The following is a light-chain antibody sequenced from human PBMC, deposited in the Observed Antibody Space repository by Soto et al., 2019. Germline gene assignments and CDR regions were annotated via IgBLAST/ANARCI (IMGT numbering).Light chain of an antibody. J-gene: IGKJ3*01. CDR2: GAS. Sequence: EIVLTQSPGTLSLSPGERATLSCRASQSVSSSYLAWYQQKPGQAPRLLIYGASSRATGIPDRFSGSGSGTAFTLTISRLEPEDFEVYYCQQYGSSFTFGPGTKVDIK. CDR1: QSVSSSY. V-gene: IGKV3-20*01. CDR3: QQYGSSFT.